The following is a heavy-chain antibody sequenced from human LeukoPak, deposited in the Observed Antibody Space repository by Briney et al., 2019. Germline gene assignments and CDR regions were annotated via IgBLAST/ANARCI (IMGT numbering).Heavy chain of an antibody. CDR2: IKQDGSEK. CDR1: GFTVSSNY. CDR3: ARCKYYYGSGSYSFDY. Sequence: GGSLRLSCAASGFTVSSNYMSWVRQAPGKGLEWVANIKQDGSEKYYVDSVKGRFTISRDNAKNSLYLQMNSLRAEDTAVYYCARCKYYYGSGSYSFDYWGQGTLVTVSS. V-gene: IGHV3-7*01. J-gene: IGHJ4*02. D-gene: IGHD3-10*01.